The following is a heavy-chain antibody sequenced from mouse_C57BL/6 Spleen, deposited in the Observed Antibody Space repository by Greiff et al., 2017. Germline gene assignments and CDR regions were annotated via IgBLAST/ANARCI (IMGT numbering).Heavy chain of an antibody. V-gene: IGHV5-17*01. CDR2: ISSGSSTI. CDR3: ARQDDGYYTWFAY. CDR1: GFTFSDYG. J-gene: IGHJ3*01. D-gene: IGHD2-3*01. Sequence: EVKLVESGGGLVKPGGSLKLSCAASGFTFSDYGMHWVRQAPEKGLEWVAYISSGSSTIYYADTVKGRFTISRDNAKNTLFLQRTSRRSEDTAMYYCARQDDGYYTWFAYWGQGTLVTVSA.